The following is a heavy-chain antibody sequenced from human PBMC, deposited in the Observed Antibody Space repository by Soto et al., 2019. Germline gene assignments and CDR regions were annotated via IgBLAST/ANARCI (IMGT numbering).Heavy chain of an antibody. CDR2: INPNRGNT. Sequence: QVQVEQSGAEVKKPGASVKVSCKTSGYTFSDYYMHWVRQAPGQGLEWMGWINPNRGNTDDAQKFRGRVTMTSDTSITTAYMELTSLRSDDTAIYYCARDLRGYSNWFDPWGQGTLVTVSS. D-gene: IGHD3-22*01. CDR3: ARDLRGYSNWFDP. V-gene: IGHV1-2*02. J-gene: IGHJ5*02. CDR1: GYTFSDYY.